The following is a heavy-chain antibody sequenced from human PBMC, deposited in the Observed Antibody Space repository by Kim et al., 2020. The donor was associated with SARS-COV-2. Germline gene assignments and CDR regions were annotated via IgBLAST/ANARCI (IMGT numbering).Heavy chain of an antibody. V-gene: IGHV3-30*01. D-gene: IGHD6-19*01. CDR3: ARARGIAVAGTPFDY. Sequence: AVKGRRPIPRDNSKNTLYLQMNSRRAEETAVYYCARARGIAVAGTPFDYWGQGTLVTVSS. J-gene: IGHJ4*02.